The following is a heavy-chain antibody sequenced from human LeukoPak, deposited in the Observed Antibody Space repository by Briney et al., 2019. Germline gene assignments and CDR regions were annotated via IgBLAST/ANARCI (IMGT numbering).Heavy chain of an antibody. Sequence: GRSLRLSCAAPGFTFSSYGMHWVRQAPGKGLEWVAVISYDGSNKYYADSVKGRFTISRDNSKNTLYLQMNSLRAEDTAVYYCHTAMVKDAFDIWGQGTMVTVSS. V-gene: IGHV3-30*03. CDR3: HTAMVKDAFDI. CDR1: GFTFSSYG. D-gene: IGHD5-18*01. J-gene: IGHJ3*02. CDR2: ISYDGSNK.